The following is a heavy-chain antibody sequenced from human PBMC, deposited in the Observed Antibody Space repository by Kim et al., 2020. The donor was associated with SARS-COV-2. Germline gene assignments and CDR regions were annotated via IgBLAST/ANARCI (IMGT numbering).Heavy chain of an antibody. CDR3: AKDPCEA. V-gene: IGHV3-7*01. D-gene: IGHD2-21*01. J-gene: IGHJ4*02. CDR1: GFTLSSFW. Sequence: GGSLRLSCAASGFTLSSFWMSWVRQAPGKGLEWVASTNEDGSKKFYLDSVKGRFTISRDDAKNALYLQMNSLGAEDTAVYYCAKDPCEAGGQGTLVTVSS. CDR2: TNEDGSKK.